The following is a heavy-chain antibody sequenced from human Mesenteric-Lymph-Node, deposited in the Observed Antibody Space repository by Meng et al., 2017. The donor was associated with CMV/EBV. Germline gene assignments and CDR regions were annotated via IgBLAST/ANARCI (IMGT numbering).Heavy chain of an antibody. CDR1: GFTFSSYD. V-gene: IGHV3-74*01. J-gene: IGHJ3*02. CDR3: ARSSSWYSWDAFDI. CDR2: INSDGSST. D-gene: IGHD6-13*01. Sequence: GESLKISCAASGFTFSSYDMHWVRQAPGKGLVWVSRINSDGSSTSYADSVKGRFTISRDNAKNTLYLQMNSLRAEDTAVYYCARSSSWYSWDAFDIWGQGTMVTVSS.